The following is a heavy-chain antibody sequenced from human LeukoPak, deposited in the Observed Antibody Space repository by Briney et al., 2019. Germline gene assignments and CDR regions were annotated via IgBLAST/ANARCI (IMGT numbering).Heavy chain of an antibody. J-gene: IGHJ4*02. D-gene: IGHD1-1*01. CDR2: ISWDGGST. CDR1: GFTFDDYT. V-gene: IGHV3-43*01. CDR3: AKDRTVNGGYYFDY. Sequence: PGGSLRLSCAASGFTFDDYTKHWVRQAPGKGLEWVSLISWDGGSTYYADSVKGRFTISRDNSKNSLYLQMNSLRTEDTALYYCAKDRTVNGGYYFDYWGQGTLVTVSS.